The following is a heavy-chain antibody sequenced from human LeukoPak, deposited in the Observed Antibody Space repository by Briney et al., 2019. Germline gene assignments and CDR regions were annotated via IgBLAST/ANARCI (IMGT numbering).Heavy chain of an antibody. CDR3: ARETGIALAASYFDY. Sequence: VSVKVSCKASGYTFTSYYIHWVRLAPGQGLEWMGIINPSGGGTTYAQKFQGRVTMTSDASTSTVYMELSSLRSDDTAVYYCARETGIALAASYFDYWGQGTLVTVSS. CDR2: INPSGGGT. CDR1: GYTFTSYY. V-gene: IGHV1-46*01. J-gene: IGHJ4*02. D-gene: IGHD6-13*01.